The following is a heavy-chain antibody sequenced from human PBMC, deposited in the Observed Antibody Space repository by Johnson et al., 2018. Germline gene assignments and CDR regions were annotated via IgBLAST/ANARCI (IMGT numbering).Heavy chain of an antibody. Sequence: QVQLQQWGAGLLKPSETLSLTCAVYGGSFSGYYWSWIRQPPGKGLEWLGEINHSGSTNYNPSLKSRVTISVDTSKNQFSLKLSSVTAADPAVYYCAKGRSGYRPYFYYMDVWGRGATVTVSS. CDR1: GGSFSGYY. CDR2: INHSGST. V-gene: IGHV4-34*01. CDR3: AKGRSGYRPYFYYMDV. J-gene: IGHJ6*03. D-gene: IGHD5-18*01.